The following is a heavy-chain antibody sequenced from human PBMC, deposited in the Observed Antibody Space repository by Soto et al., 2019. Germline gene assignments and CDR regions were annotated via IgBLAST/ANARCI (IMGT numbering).Heavy chain of an antibody. D-gene: IGHD3-10*01. J-gene: IGHJ6*02. V-gene: IGHV1-18*01. Sequence: ASVKVSCKASGYTFTSYGIRWVRQAPGQGLEWMGWITPYNGNTDYAQKLQGRVTVTTDTSTSTVYMELRGLRSDDTAVYYCARVGLGYGMDVWGQGTTVTVSS. CDR1: GYTFTSYG. CDR3: ARVGLGYGMDV. CDR2: ITPYNGNT.